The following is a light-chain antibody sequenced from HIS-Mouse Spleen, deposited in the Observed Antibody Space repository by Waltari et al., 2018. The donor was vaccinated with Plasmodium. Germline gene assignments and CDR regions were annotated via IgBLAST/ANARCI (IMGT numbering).Light chain of an antibody. CDR1: ALPKKY. J-gene: IGLJ3*02. Sequence: SYELTQPPSVSVSPGQTARITCSGDALPKKYAYWYQQKSGQAPVLVIYEDSKRPSGIPGRFAGSSSGTMATVTIRGAQVEDEADYYCYSTDSSGNHRVFGGGTKLTVL. V-gene: IGLV3-10*01. CDR3: YSTDSSGNHRV. CDR2: EDS.